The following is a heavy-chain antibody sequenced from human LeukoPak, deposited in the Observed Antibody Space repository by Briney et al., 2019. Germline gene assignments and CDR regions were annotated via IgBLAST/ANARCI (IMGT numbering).Heavy chain of an antibody. Sequence: SVKVSCKASGGTFSSYAISWVRQAPGQGLEWMGRIIPTLGIANYAQKFQGRVTITTDKSTSTAYMELSSLRSEDTAVYYCAPSGATVDSWGQGTLVTVSS. CDR3: APSGATVDS. V-gene: IGHV1-69*04. CDR2: IIPTLGIA. CDR1: GGTFSSYA. D-gene: IGHD6-25*01. J-gene: IGHJ5*01.